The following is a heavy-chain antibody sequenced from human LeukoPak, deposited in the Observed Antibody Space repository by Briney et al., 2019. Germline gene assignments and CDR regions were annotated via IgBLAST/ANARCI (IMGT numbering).Heavy chain of an antibody. J-gene: IGHJ4*02. D-gene: IGHD3-16*01. CDR2: IYYSGGT. Sequence: PPETPSLTFTVSGGSISTYFWSWIRQPPGQGLEWIGYIYYSGGTNYNPSLKSRVTISVDTCKNQFSLKLSSVTAADTALYYCARQLIGGVMTFDYWGQGTLVTVSS. CDR1: GGSISTYF. V-gene: IGHV4-59*08. CDR3: ARQLIGGVMTFDY.